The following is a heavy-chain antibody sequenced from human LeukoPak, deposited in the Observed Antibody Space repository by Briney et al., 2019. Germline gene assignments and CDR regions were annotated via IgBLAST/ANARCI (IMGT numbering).Heavy chain of an antibody. J-gene: IGHJ4*02. Sequence: GESLKISCKGSGYSFSSYWIGWVRQMPGKGLEWMGIIFPGDSETRYSPSFQGQVTISADKSINTAYLQWSSLKASDTAIYYCARGRSWYLDYWGQGTLVTVSS. CDR3: ARGRSWYLDY. D-gene: IGHD6-13*01. CDR1: GYSFSSYW. CDR2: IFPGDSET. V-gene: IGHV5-51*01.